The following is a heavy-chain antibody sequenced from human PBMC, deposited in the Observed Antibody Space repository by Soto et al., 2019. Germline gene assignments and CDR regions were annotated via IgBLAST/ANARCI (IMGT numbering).Heavy chain of an antibody. D-gene: IGHD2-8*01. CDR1: GYAFTTYY. CDR3: ARAVYTKTERIDY. CDR2: SNPSDGRR. V-gene: IGHV1-46*01. Sequence: QVQLVQSGAEVKNPGASVKVSCEASGYAFTTYYLHWLRQARGQGLEWMGISNPSDGRRRHQQQFPHRVTSTRGSATSPGYAELGSLKSEDTAVYSCARAVYTKTERIDYWGQGTLVTVSS. J-gene: IGHJ4*02.